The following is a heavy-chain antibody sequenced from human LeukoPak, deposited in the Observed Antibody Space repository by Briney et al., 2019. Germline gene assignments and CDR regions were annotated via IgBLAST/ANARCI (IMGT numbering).Heavy chain of an antibody. D-gene: IGHD3-16*01. CDR1: GGSISSGSYY. V-gene: IGHV4-61*02. Sequence: PSETLSLTCTVSGGSISSGSYYWSWIRQPAGKGLEWIGRIYTSGSTNYNPSLKSRVAISVDTSKNQFSLKLSSVTAADTAVYYCARDRGGLDDDNYYYYYMDVWGKGTTVTVSS. CDR2: IYTSGST. CDR3: ARDRGGLDDDNYYYYYMDV. J-gene: IGHJ6*03.